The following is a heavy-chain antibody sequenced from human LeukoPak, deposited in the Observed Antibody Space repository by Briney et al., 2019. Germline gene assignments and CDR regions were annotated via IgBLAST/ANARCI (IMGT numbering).Heavy chain of an antibody. CDR3: ARDKQWLVGYFDY. D-gene: IGHD6-19*01. V-gene: IGHV3-21*01. Sequence: GGSLRLSCAASGFTFSSYSMNWVRQAPGKGLEWVSSISSSSSYIYYADSVKGRFTISRDNAKNSLYLQMNSLRAEDTAMYYCARDKQWLVGYFDYWGQGTLVTVSS. CDR1: GFTFSSYS. J-gene: IGHJ4*02. CDR2: ISSSSSYI.